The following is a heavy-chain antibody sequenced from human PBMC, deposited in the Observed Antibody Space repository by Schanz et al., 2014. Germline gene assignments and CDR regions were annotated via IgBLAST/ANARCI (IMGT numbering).Heavy chain of an antibody. J-gene: IGHJ4*02. CDR3: ARDRRNADLDY. CDR1: GFTFSSYS. D-gene: IGHD1-1*01. V-gene: IGHV3-30*03. CDR2: VPFDGSQK. Sequence: VHLVESGGGLVQPGGSLRLSCAASGFTFSSYSMNWVRQAPGKGLEWVAFVPFDGSQKFYADSVKGRFTISRDNAKNSLYLEMNSLRAEDTALYYCARDRRNADLDYWGQGTLVTVSS.